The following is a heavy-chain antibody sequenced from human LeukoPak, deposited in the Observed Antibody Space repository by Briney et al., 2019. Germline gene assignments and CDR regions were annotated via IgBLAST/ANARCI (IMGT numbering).Heavy chain of an antibody. CDR3: ANYPYRNYYGSGSYYNY. D-gene: IGHD3-10*01. V-gene: IGHV3-23*01. CDR2: ISGSGGST. Sequence: QPGGSLRLSCAASGFTLSSYAMSWVRQAPGKGLEWVSAISGSGGSTYYADSVKGRFTISRDNSKNTLYLQMNSLRAEDTAVYYCANYPYRNYYGSGSYYNYWGQGTLVTVSS. J-gene: IGHJ4*02. CDR1: GFTLSSYA.